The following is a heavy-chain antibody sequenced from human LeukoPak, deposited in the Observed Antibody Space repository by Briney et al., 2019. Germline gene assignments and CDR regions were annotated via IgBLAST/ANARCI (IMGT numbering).Heavy chain of an antibody. V-gene: IGHV3-23*01. D-gene: IGHD3-10*01. CDR3: AKDLLYYYGSGSLNWFDP. J-gene: IGHJ5*02. CDR2: ISGSGDST. CDR1: GFTFSSYA. Sequence: GGSLRLSCAASGFTFSSYAMSWVRQAPGKGLEWVSVISGSGDSTNYADSVKGRFTISRDNSKNMLYLQMNSLRAEDTAVYYCAKDLLYYYGSGSLNWFDPWGQGTLVTVSS.